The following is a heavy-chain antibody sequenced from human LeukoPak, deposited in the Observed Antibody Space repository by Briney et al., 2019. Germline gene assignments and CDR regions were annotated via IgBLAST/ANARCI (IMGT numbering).Heavy chain of an antibody. CDR1: GFTFSGYG. CDR2: VRYDGSNK. D-gene: IGHD1-26*01. Sequence: GGSLRLSCAASGFTFSGYGMHWVRQAPGRGLEWVAFVRYDGSNKYYADSVKGRFTISRDNSKNTLYLQMNSLRAEDTAVYYCAKFSGSGSYFEDYWGQGTLVTVSS. CDR3: AKFSGSGSYFEDY. V-gene: IGHV3-30*02. J-gene: IGHJ4*02.